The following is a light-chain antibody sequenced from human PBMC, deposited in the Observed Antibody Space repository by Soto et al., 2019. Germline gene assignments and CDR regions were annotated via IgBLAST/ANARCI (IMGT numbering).Light chain of an antibody. V-gene: IGLV2-14*01. J-gene: IGLJ1*01. CDR1: SGDAGDYDY. Sequence: QSVLTQPASVSGSPGQTITISCTGTSGDAGDYDYVSWFQQHPGKAPKLLLYEVSTRPSGVSNRFSGSKSGSAASLIISGLQAEDEADYYRSSYTTSSTRYVFGPGTKVTVL. CDR3: SSYTTSSTRYV. CDR2: EVS.